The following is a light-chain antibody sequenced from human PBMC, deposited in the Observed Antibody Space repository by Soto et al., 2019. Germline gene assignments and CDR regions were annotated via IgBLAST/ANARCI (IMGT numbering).Light chain of an antibody. CDR1: QSVLYSSNDKNY. Sequence: DIVMTQSPDSLAVSLGERATINCKSSQSVLYSSNDKNYLSWYQQRPGQPPKLLIYWASTRESGVPDRFSGSGSGTDFTLTISGLQAEDVAVYYCQQDYITPLTFGGGTRVEI. V-gene: IGKV4-1*01. CDR3: QQDYITPLT. CDR2: WAS. J-gene: IGKJ4*01.